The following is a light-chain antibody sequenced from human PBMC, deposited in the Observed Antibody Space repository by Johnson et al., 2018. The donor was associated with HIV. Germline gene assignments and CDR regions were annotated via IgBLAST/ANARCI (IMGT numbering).Light chain of an antibody. CDR3: GTWDSSLSAGGV. CDR1: SSNIGNNY. J-gene: IGLJ1*01. V-gene: IGLV1-51*01. CDR2: DNN. Sequence: QSVLTQPPSVSAAPGQKVTISCSGSSSNIGNNYVSWYQQLPGTAPKLLIYDNNKRPSGIPDRFSGSKSGTSATLGITGLQTGDEADYYGGTWDSSLSAGGVFGTGTKVTVL.